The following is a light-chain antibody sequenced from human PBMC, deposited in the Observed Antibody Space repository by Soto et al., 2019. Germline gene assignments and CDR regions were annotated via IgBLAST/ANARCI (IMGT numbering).Light chain of an antibody. Sequence: DVVLTQSPLSLPVTPGEPASISCRSSQSLLHANGYNYLDWYLQKPGQSPQLIIYSGSNRASGVPDRFRGSGSGTHFTLRISRVEADDVGVYYCMQARQTPPWTFGQGTKVDIK. J-gene: IGKJ1*01. CDR1: QSLLHANGYNY. CDR2: SGS. CDR3: MQARQTPPWT. V-gene: IGKV2-28*01.